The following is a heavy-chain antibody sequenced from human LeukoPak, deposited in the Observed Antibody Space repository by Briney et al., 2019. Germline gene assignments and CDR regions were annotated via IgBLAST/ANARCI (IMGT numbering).Heavy chain of an antibody. CDR1: GFTFSSYG. CDR3: ARGETTEGYYYDSSGYCEFDY. V-gene: IGHV3-33*01. D-gene: IGHD3-22*01. J-gene: IGHJ4*02. CDR2: IWYDGSNK. Sequence: PGRSLRLSCAASGFTFSSYGMHWVRQAPGKGLEWVAVIWYDGSNKYYADSVKGRFTISRDNSKNTLYLQMNSLRAEDTAVYYCARGETTEGYYYDSSGYCEFDYWGQGTLVTVSS.